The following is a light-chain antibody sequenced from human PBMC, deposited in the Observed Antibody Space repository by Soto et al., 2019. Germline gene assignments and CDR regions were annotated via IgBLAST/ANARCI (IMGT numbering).Light chain of an antibody. CDR3: QQYNSYWRT. J-gene: IGKJ1*01. CDR1: QTISNW. CDR2: DAS. V-gene: IGKV1-5*01. Sequence: DIQMTQSPSTLSASVGDRVTITCRASQTISNWLAWYQQKPGKAPKLLIYDASSLESGVPSRFSGSGSGTEFTLTISSLQPDDFATYYCQQYNSYWRTFGQGTKVVIK.